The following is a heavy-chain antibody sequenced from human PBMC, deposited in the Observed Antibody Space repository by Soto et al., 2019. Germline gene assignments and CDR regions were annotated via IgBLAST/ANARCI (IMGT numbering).Heavy chain of an antibody. CDR1: GFSLSTSGMC. Sequence: SAPTLVNPTQTLTLTCTFSGFSLSTSGMCVSWIRQPPGKTLEILSCFVWYDDLYYFTFLKTLLTIYKDTSKYQLVLSMTNMDLVFTALYYCARILFDYDSLTGYYPYYYMDVWGKGTTVTVSS. J-gene: IGHJ6*03. CDR2: FVWYDDL. D-gene: IGHD3-9*01. V-gene: IGHV2-70*11. CDR3: ARILFDYDSLTGYYPYYYMDV.